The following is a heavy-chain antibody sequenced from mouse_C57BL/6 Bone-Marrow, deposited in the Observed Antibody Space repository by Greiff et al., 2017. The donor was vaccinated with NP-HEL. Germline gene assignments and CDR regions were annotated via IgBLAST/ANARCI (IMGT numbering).Heavy chain of an antibody. Sequence: VQLKESGGGLVKPGGSLKLSCAASGFTFSSYAMSWVRQTPEKRLEWVATISDGGSYTYYPDNVKGRFTISRDNAKNNLYLQMSHLKSEDTAMYYCARFFTTVVAKAMDYWGQGTSVTVSS. D-gene: IGHD1-1*01. CDR1: GFTFSSYA. CDR3: ARFFTTVVAKAMDY. V-gene: IGHV5-4*01. J-gene: IGHJ4*01. CDR2: ISDGGSYT.